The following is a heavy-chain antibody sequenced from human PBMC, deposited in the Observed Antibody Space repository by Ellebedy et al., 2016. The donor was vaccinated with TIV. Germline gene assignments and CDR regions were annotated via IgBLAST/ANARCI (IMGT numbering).Heavy chain of an antibody. Sequence: GESLKISXVGSGFTFSNLWMSWVRQAPVKGLEWVANINKDASEKYYVDSVKGRFTISRDNVKNSLYLQMNSLRAEDTAVYFCSAFDIWGQGTMVTVFS. CDR3: SAFDI. CDR2: INKDASEK. CDR1: GFTFSNLW. V-gene: IGHV3-7*01. J-gene: IGHJ3*02.